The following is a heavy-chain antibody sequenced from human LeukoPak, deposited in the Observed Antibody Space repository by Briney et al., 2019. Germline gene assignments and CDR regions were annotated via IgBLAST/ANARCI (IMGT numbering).Heavy chain of an antibody. CDR2: ISGSGGST. CDR3: AKVSGVDYYDMEGWGLVDYFDY. CDR1: GFTFSSYG. D-gene: IGHD3-22*01. J-gene: IGHJ4*02. V-gene: IGHV3-23*01. Sequence: PGGTLRLSCAASGFTFSSYGMSWVRQAPGKGLEWVSAISGSGGSTYYADSVKGRFTISRDNSKNTLYLQMNSLRAEDTAVYYCAKVSGVDYYDMEGWGLVDYFDYWGQGTLVTVSS.